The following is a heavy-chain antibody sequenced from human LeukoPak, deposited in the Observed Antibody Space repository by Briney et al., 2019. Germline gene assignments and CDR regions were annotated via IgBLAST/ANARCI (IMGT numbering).Heavy chain of an antibody. D-gene: IGHD3-10*01. CDR1: GFTFSSYA. V-gene: IGHV3-74*01. J-gene: IGHJ4*02. CDR3: ARAVSSSGSHYDY. CDR2: IKSDGSST. Sequence: GGSLRLSCAASGFTFSSYAMTWVRQAPGKGLVWVSRIKSDGSSTSHADSVKGRFTIARDNAKNTLYLQMNSLRDEDTAVYYCARAVSSSGSHYDYWGQGTLVTVSS.